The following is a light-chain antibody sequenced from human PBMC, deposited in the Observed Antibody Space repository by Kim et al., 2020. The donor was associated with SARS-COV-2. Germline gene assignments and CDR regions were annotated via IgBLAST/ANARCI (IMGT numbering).Light chain of an antibody. V-gene: IGKV3-20*01. CDR2: GAS. CDR3: QQYGSSPYT. Sequence: EIVLTQSPGTLSLSPGERATLSCRASQSVSSTYLAWYQQKPGQAPRLLIYGASSRATGIPDRFSGSGSGTDFTLTISRLEPEDFAAYYCQQYGSSPYTFGQGTKLE. CDR1: QSVSSTY. J-gene: IGKJ2*01.